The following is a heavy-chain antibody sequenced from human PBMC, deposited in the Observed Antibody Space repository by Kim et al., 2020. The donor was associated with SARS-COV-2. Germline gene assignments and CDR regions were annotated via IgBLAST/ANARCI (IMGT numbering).Heavy chain of an antibody. CDR3: ARGYCSGGSCYGLEF. Sequence: ASVKVSCKASGYTFTSYAMHWVRQAPGQRLEWMGWINAGNGNTKYSQKFQGRVTITRDTSASTAYMELSSLRSEDTAVYYCARGYCSGGSCYGLEFWGQGTLVTVSS. J-gene: IGHJ4*02. CDR1: GYTFTSYA. D-gene: IGHD2-15*01. CDR2: INAGNGNT. V-gene: IGHV1-3*01.